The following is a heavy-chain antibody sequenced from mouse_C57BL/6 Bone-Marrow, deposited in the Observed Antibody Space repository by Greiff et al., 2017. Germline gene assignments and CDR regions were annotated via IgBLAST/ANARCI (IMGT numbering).Heavy chain of an antibody. Sequence: EVKLMESGGDLLKPGGSLKLSCAASGFTFSSYGMSWVRQTQDKRLEWVATISSGGSYTYYPDSVKGRFTISRDNAKNTLYLQMSSLKSEDTAMYYWARHSGYYDVWGTGTTVTVSS. J-gene: IGHJ1*03. CDR3: ARHSGYYDV. D-gene: IGHD1-3*01. CDR2: ISSGGSYT. CDR1: GFTFSSYG. V-gene: IGHV5-6*01.